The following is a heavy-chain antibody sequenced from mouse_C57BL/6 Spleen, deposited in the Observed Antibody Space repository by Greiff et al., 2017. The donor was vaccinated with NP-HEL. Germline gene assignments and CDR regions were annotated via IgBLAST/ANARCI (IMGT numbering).Heavy chain of an antibody. CDR2: INPSTGGT. CDR3: ARKIYYGNYWYFDV. V-gene: IGHV1-43*01. Sequence: VQLKQSGPELVKPGASVKISCKASGYSFTGYYMHWVKQSSEKSLEWIGEINPSTGGTSYNQKFKGKATLTVDKSSSTAYMQLKSLTSEDSAVYYCARKIYYGNYWYFDVWGTGTTVTVSS. CDR1: GYSFTGYY. J-gene: IGHJ1*03. D-gene: IGHD2-1*01.